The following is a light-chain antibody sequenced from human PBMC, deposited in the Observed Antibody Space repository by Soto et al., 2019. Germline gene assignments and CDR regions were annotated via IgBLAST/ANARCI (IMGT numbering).Light chain of an antibody. CDR3: QQYNNWPQT. V-gene: IGKV3-15*01. CDR1: QSVSNN. Sequence: EILLTQSPCTLSLSPGERATLSCRASQSVSNNLAWYQHKPGQAPRLLIYGASTRATGIPARISGSGSGTEFTLTISSLQSEDFEVYYCQQYNNWPQTFGQGIKVDIK. J-gene: IGKJ1*01. CDR2: GAS.